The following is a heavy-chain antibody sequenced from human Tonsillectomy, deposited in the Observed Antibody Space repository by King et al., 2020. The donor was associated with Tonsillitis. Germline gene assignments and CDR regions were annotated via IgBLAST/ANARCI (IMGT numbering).Heavy chain of an antibody. V-gene: IGHV3-21*01. Sequence: VQLVESGGGLVKPGGSLRLPCAASGFTFSSYSMNWVRQAPGKGLEWVSSISSDNNYMYYADSVKGRFTISRDNANKSLSLHMNSLRAEDTAVYYCARDRYNCNYVDNWGQGTLVTVSS. J-gene: IGHJ4*02. CDR1: GFTFSSYS. D-gene: IGHD1-20*01. CDR2: ISSDNNYM. CDR3: ARDRYNCNYVDN.